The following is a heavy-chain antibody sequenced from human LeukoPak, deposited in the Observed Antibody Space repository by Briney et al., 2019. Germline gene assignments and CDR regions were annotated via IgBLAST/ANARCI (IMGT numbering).Heavy chain of an antibody. CDR1: GFTFSDYY. CDR3: AKDQGFNWNYVVWDY. D-gene: IGHD1-7*01. V-gene: IGHV3-23*01. Sequence: PGGSLRLSCAASGFTFSDYYMSWVRQAPGKGLEWVSAISGSGGSTYYADSVKGRFTISRDNSKNTLYPQMNSLRAEDTAVYYCAKDQGFNWNYVVWDYWGQGTLVTVSS. CDR2: ISGSGGST. J-gene: IGHJ4*02.